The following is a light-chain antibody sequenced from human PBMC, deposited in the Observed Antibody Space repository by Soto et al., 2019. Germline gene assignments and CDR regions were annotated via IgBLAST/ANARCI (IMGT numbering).Light chain of an antibody. V-gene: IGKV3-15*01. J-gene: IGKJ2*01. CDR2: GAS. Sequence: EILMTQSPVTLSVSPGERVTLSCRASRSVSSNLAWYQQKPGQAPRLLLYGASTRATGIPARFSGSGSGTEFTLTISSLQSEDFAVYYCQQYNNWPPYTFGQGTKLEIK. CDR1: RSVSSN. CDR3: QQYNNWPPYT.